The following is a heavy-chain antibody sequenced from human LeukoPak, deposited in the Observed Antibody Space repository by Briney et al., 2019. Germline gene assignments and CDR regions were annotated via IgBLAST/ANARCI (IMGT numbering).Heavy chain of an antibody. CDR3: ARESPSTLPRYYYYMDV. CDR2: IYSGGST. V-gene: IGHV3-53*01. Sequence: GGSLRLSCAASGFTFINYAMSWVRQTPGKGLEWVSVIYSGGSTYYADSVKGRFTISRDNSKNTLYLQMNSLRAEDTAVYYCARESPSTLPRYYYYMDVWGKGTTVTISS. CDR1: GFTFINYA. J-gene: IGHJ6*03.